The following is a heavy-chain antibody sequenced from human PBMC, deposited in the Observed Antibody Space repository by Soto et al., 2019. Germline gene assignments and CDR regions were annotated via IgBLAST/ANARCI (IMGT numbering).Heavy chain of an antibody. V-gene: IGHV3-23*01. D-gene: IGHD6-6*01. J-gene: IGHJ6*02. CDR2: IRGSGGST. Sequence: GGSLRLSCVASGFTFSSYAMSWVRQAPGKGLEWVSAIRGSGGSTYYADSVKVRFTITRDNSNYKLYLHLNSLRAEDTAVDYCAKSIAARPGPVFHDVWGQGTTVTVSS. CDR1: GFTFSSYA. CDR3: AKSIAARPGPVFHDV.